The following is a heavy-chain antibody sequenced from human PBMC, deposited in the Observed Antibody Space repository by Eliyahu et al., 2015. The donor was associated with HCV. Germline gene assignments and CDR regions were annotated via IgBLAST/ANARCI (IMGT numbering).Heavy chain of an antibody. Sequence: EVQLVESGGGLVQPGRSLRLSCAASGFTFDDYAMHWVRQAPGKGLEWGSGISWNSGSIGYADSVKGRFTISRDNAKNSLYLQMNSLRAEDTALYYCAKAGLVVRFFSAFDYWGQGTLVTVSS. CDR2: ISWNSGSI. D-gene: IGHD6-19*01. J-gene: IGHJ4*02. V-gene: IGHV3-9*01. CDR3: AKAGLVVRFFSAFDY. CDR1: GFTFDDYA.